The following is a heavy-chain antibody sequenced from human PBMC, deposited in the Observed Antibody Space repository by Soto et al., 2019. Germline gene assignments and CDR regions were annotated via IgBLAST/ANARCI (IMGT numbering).Heavy chain of an antibody. V-gene: IGHV1-69*01. Sequence: QVQLVQSGAEVKKPGSSVKVSCKASGGTFSSYAISWVRQAPGQGLEWMGGIFPIFGTGNYAQKFQGRVTITADESTSTAYMELSSLRSEDTAVYYCARDYSITIFGVVSRGAFDIWGQGTMVTVSS. CDR3: ARDYSITIFGVVSRGAFDI. D-gene: IGHD3-3*01. CDR2: IFPIFGTG. J-gene: IGHJ3*02. CDR1: GGTFSSYA.